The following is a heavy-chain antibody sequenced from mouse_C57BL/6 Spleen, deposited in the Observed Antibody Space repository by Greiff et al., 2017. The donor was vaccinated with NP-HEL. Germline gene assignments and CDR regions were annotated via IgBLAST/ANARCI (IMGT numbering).Heavy chain of an antibody. CDR3: ARPGLEGYEFAY. V-gene: IGHV1-22*01. Sequence: EVQLQQSGPELVKPGASVKMSCKASGYTFTDYNMHWVKQSHGKSLEWIGYINPNNGGTSYNQKFKGKATLTVNKSSSTAYMELRSLTSEDSAVYYCARPGLEGYEFAYWGQGTLVTVSA. D-gene: IGHD3-1*01. CDR2: INPNNGGT. CDR1: GYTFTDYN. J-gene: IGHJ3*01.